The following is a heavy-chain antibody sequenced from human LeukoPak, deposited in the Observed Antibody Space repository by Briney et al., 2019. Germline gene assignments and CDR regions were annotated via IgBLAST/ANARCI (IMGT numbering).Heavy chain of an antibody. CDR3: ARGFGYSYGRGYDY. V-gene: IGHV4-59*02. Sequence: PSETLSLTCTVSNGSVTNYYWSWIRQPPGKGLEWIGYIYCSGSTNYNPSLKSRVTISVDTSKNQFSLRLTSVSAADTAVYYCARGFGYSYGRGYDYWGQGTLVTVSS. CDR1: NGSVTNYY. J-gene: IGHJ4*02. CDR2: IYCSGST. D-gene: IGHD5-18*01.